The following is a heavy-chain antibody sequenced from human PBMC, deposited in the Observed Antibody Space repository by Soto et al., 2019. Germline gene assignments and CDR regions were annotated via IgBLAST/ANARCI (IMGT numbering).Heavy chain of an antibody. J-gene: IGHJ4*02. CDR2: IYHGGST. Sequence: PSETLSLTCTVSGVSISSSNWWSWVRQPPGKGLEWIGEIYHGGSTNYNPSLKSRVTISVDKSKNQFSLKLSSVTAADTAVYYCARVNYYDSSGYPPFDYWGQGTLVTVSS. CDR1: GVSISSSNW. CDR3: ARVNYYDSSGYPPFDY. V-gene: IGHV4-4*02. D-gene: IGHD3-22*01.